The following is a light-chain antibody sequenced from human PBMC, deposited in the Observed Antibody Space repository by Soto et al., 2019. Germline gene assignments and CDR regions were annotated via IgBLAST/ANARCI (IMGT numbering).Light chain of an antibody. CDR2: GTS. CDR3: LQYYNFSWT. CDR1: QSVSSTY. V-gene: IGKV3-20*01. Sequence: EVVLTQSPATLSLSPGERATLSCRASQSVSSTYLAWYQQQPGQAPRLLMSGTSNRATGTPDRFSGSGSGTDFTVSISRLEPEDFASYFCLQYYNFSWTFGQGTKVDI. J-gene: IGKJ1*01.